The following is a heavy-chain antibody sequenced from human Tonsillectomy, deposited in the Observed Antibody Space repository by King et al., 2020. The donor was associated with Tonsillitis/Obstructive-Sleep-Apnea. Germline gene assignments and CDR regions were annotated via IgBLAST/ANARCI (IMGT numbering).Heavy chain of an antibody. Sequence: VQLVESGGGVVRPGGSLRLSCAASGFTFDEYGMSWVRQAPGKGLEWVSGINWNGRSTGYADSVKGRFTISRDYAKNSLYLQMNSLRAEDTALYYCARRNVADYNDYGALDIWGQGTMVTVSS. D-gene: IGHD4/OR15-4a*01. CDR3: ARRNVADYNDYGALDI. J-gene: IGHJ3*02. V-gene: IGHV3-20*04. CDR2: INWNGRST. CDR1: GFTFDEYG.